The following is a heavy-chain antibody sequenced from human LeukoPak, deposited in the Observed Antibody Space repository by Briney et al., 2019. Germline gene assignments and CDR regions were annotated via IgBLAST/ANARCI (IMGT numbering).Heavy chain of an antibody. J-gene: IGHJ5*02. CDR1: GFTFSTYA. D-gene: IGHD5-12*01. Sequence: PGGSLRLSCAVSGFTFSTYAMSWVRQAPGKGLEWVSRLSGSGARTYYADSVKGRFTISRDNSKNTLYLQMNGLRTEDTAIYYCARYKADLQNQFDPWGRGTLVTVSS. V-gene: IGHV3-23*01. CDR3: ARYKADLQNQFDP. CDR2: LSGSGART.